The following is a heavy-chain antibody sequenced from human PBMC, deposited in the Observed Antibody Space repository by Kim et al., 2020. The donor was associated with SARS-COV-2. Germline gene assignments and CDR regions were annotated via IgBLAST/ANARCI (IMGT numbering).Heavy chain of an antibody. V-gene: IGHV3-23*01. D-gene: IGHD3-3*01. J-gene: IGHJ4*02. CDR1: GLTFSNYA. CDR3: AKDPHYDFWSGYYFDY. Sequence: GGSLRLSCAASGLTFSNYAMSWVRQAPGKGLEWVSALSGSGGRTSYADSVKGRFTISRDNSKNTLYLQMNSLRADDTAVYSCAKDPHYDFWSGYYFDYWGQGTLVTVSS. CDR2: LSGSGGRT.